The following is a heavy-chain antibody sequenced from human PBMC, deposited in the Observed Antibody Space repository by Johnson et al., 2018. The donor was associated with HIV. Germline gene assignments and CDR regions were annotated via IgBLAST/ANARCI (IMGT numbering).Heavy chain of an antibody. V-gene: IGHV3-30*04. D-gene: IGHD7-27*01. CDR2: ISYDGSNK. Sequence: QMQLVESGGGVVQPGGSLRLSCAASGFTFSSYAMHWVRQAPGKGLEWVAVISYDGSNKYYADSVKGRFTISRDNSKNTLYLQMNSLRAEDTAVYYCASSWGNALDIWGQGTMVTVSS. CDR3: ASSWGNALDI. CDR1: GFTFSSYA. J-gene: IGHJ3*02.